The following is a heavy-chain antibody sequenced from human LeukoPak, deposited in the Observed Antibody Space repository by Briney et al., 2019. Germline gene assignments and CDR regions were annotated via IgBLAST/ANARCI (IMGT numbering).Heavy chain of an antibody. V-gene: IGHV3-74*01. CDR1: GFTFSTSW. CDR3: AHTVWSGNYVDF. Sequence: GGSLRLSCAASGFTFSTSWMHWVRQVPGKGLVWVSRINSDGRSTDYADSVKGRFTISRDNTKNTLYLQMNSLRAEDTAVYYCAHTVWSGNYVDFGGPGTPVTVSS. CDR2: INSDGRST. J-gene: IGHJ4*02. D-gene: IGHD3-3*01.